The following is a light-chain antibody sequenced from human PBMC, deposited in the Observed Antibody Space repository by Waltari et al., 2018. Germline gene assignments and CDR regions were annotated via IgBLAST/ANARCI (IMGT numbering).Light chain of an antibody. V-gene: IGKV3-20*01. CDR2: AAS. CDR3: QNHGRLPAK. CDR1: QSVGKY. Sequence: EVVLTQSPGTLSLSPGARATLSCRASQSVGKYLAWYQQRPGQAPRLLIYAASTRATGIPDRCSGSGSGTDFSLTISRLEPEDFAVYYCQNHGRLPAKFGQGTKVEIK. J-gene: IGKJ1*01.